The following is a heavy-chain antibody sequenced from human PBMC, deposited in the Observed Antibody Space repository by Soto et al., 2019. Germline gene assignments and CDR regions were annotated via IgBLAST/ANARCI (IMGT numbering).Heavy chain of an antibody. J-gene: IGHJ4*02. Sequence: EVQLVETGGGLIQPGGSLRLSCAASGFTVSGNYMSWVRQAPGKGLEWVSLIDSGDNTYYADSVKGRFTISRDYSKNTRSLQMNSWRVDDTAVYYCARGQGASRGVWIDYWGQGTLVTVSS. CDR1: GFTVSGNY. D-gene: IGHD2-2*01. CDR3: ARGQGASRGVWIDY. V-gene: IGHV3-53*02. CDR2: IDSGDNT.